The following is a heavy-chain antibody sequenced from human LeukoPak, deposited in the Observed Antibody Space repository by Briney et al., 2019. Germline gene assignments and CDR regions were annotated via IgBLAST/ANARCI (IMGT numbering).Heavy chain of an antibody. V-gene: IGHV3-66*02. Sequence: GGSLRLSCAASGFTFSSYAMTWVRQPPGKGLEWVSVIYSGGSTYYADSVKGRFTISRDNSKNTLYLQMNSLRAEDTAVYYCARDFGATGWGQGTLVTVSS. CDR3: ARDFGATG. CDR2: IYSGGST. CDR1: GFTFSSYA. D-gene: IGHD4-11*01. J-gene: IGHJ4*02.